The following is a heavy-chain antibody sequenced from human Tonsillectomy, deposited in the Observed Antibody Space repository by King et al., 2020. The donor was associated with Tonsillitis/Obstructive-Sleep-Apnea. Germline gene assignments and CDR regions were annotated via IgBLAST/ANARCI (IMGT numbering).Heavy chain of an antibody. CDR2: IDATGNNV. Sequence: VQLVESGGGLVKPGGSLMLSCEASAFAFAYYTFDWVRQAPGKGLEWVSSIDATGNNVYYPDSVKGRFTISRDNAKKSLYLEMTSLRADDTAVYYCARDLSIAYFDYWGQGTLVTVSS. V-gene: IGHV3-21*01. CDR3: ARDLSIAYFDY. J-gene: IGHJ4*02. CDR1: AFAFAYYT.